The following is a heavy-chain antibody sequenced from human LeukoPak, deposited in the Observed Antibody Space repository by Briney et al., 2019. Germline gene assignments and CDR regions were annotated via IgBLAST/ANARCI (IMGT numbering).Heavy chain of an antibody. J-gene: IGHJ4*02. D-gene: IGHD3-10*01. CDR3: TKRSRGYYDY. CDR1: GFTVSSDN. Sequence: GGSLRLSCAASGFTVSSDNMSWVRQVPGKGLEWVSVVYSGNDGTNYADSVRGRFTISRDDSKNMVYLQMNSLRLEDAAVYYCTKRSRGYYDYWGQGTLVTVSS. V-gene: IGHV3-66*02. CDR2: VYSGNDGT.